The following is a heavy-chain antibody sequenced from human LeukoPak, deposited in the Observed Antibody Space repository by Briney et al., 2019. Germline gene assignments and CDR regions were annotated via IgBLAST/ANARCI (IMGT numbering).Heavy chain of an antibody. CDR2: ISAYNGNT. CDR3: ARDLPPSYSSSSGASDY. J-gene: IGHJ4*02. Sequence: ASVKVSCKASGYTFTSYGISWVRQAPGQGLEWMGWISAYNGNTNYAQKLQGRVTMTTDTSTSTAYMELRSLRSDDTAVYYCARDLPPSYSSSSGASDYWGQGTLVTVSS. V-gene: IGHV1-18*01. D-gene: IGHD6-6*01. CDR1: GYTFTSYG.